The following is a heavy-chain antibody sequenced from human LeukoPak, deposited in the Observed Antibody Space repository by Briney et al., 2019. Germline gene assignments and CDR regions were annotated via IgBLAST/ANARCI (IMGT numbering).Heavy chain of an antibody. J-gene: IGHJ4*02. CDR3: ARLLYNWNGADY. D-gene: IGHD1-20*01. CDR2: IYYIGST. CDR1: GGSINSGSYY. Sequence: PSETLSLTCTVSGGSINSGSYYWGWIRQPPGKGLEWIGSIYYIGSTYYNSSLKSRVTISVDTSKNQFSLKLSSVTAADTAMYYCARLLYNWNGADYWGQGTLVTVFS. V-gene: IGHV4-39*01.